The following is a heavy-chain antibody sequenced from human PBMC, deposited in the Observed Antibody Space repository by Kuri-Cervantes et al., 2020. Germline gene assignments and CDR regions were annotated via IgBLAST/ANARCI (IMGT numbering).Heavy chain of an antibody. J-gene: IGHJ4*02. CDR3: ARVGYYYGSGNRGVDY. CDR1: GFTFSDYY. D-gene: IGHD3-10*01. Sequence: GESLKISCAASGFTFSDYYMSWIRQAPGKGLEWVSYISSSGSTIYYADSVKGRFTISRDNAKNSLYLQMNSLKTEDTAVYYCARVGYYYGSGNRGVDYWGQGTLVPSPQ. V-gene: IGHV3-11*01. CDR2: ISSSGSTI.